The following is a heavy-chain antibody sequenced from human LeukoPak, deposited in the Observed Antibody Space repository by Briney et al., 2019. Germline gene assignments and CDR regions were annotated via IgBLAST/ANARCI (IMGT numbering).Heavy chain of an antibody. V-gene: IGHV1-69*06. CDR2: IIPIFGTA. J-gene: IGHJ6*03. CDR3: ASTEVVTAIVPPPNGYYYYYYMDV. CDR1: GGTFSSYA. Sequence: ASVKVSCKASGGTFSSYAISWVRQAPGQGLEWMGGIIPIFGTANYAQKFQGRVTITADKSTSTAYMELSSLRSEDTAVYYCASTEVVTAIVPPPNGYYYYYYMDVWGKGTTVTVSS. D-gene: IGHD2-21*02.